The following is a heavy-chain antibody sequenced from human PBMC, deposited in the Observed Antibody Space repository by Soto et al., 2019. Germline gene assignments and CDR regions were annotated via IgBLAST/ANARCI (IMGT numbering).Heavy chain of an antibody. D-gene: IGHD2-21*01. CDR3: AKSPYGGNSGYFDY. Sequence: EVQLVESGGGLVQPGRSLRLSCAASGFTLDDYAMHWVRQAPGKGLEWVSGISWNSGSIGYADSVKGRFTISRDNAKNSLYLQMNSLRAEDTALYYCAKSPYGGNSGYFDYWGQGTLVTVSS. CDR1: GFTLDDYA. V-gene: IGHV3-9*01. CDR2: ISWNSGSI. J-gene: IGHJ4*02.